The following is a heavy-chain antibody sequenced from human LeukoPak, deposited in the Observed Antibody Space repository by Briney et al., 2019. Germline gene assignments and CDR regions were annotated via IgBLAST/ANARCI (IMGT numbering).Heavy chain of an antibody. Sequence: SETLSLTCAVYGGSFSGYYWSWIRQPPGKGLEWIGEINHSGSTNSNPSLKSRVTISVDTSKNQFSLKLSSVTAADTAVYYCARGDPREEFDYWGQGTLVTVSS. CDR1: GGSFSGYY. J-gene: IGHJ4*02. V-gene: IGHV4-34*01. CDR2: INHSGST. CDR3: ARGDPREEFDY.